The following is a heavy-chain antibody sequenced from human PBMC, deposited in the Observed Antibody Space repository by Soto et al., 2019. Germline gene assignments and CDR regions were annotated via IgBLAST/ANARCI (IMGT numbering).Heavy chain of an antibody. CDR1: GFTFSNYW. V-gene: IGHV3-74*01. CDR3: ARGYGDYVDY. D-gene: IGHD4-17*01. Sequence: EVQLVESGGGLVQPGGSLRLSCAASGFTFSNYWMPWVRQPPGKGLVWVSRINSDGISTNYADSVKGRFTISRDNAKNTLYLQMNSLRAEDTAVYYCARGYGDYVDYWGQGTLVTVSS. CDR2: INSDGIST. J-gene: IGHJ4*02.